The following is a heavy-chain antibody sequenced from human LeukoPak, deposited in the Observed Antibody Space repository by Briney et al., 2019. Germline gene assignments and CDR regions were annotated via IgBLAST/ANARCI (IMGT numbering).Heavy chain of an antibody. J-gene: IGHJ4*02. V-gene: IGHV5-10-1*01. D-gene: IGHD4-17*01. CDR1: GYSFTAYG. CDR2: IDPSDSYT. CDR3: ARQRPYGHFDY. Sequence: SGRGSGYSFTAYGISGLGQMPGKARSGMGRIDPSDSYTKYSPSFHGHVTISADKSISTAYLQWSSLKASDTAMYYCARQRPYGHFDYWGQGTLVTVSS.